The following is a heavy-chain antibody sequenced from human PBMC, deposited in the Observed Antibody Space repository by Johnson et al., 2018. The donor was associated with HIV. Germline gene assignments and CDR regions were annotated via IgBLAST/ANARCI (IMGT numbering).Heavy chain of an antibody. V-gene: IGHV3-7*01. CDR2: IKQDGSNK. J-gene: IGHJ3*02. CDR1: GFTFSSYW. D-gene: IGHD4-11*01. Sequence: EVQVVESGGVVVQPGGSLRLSCAASGFTFSSYWMSWVRQAPGKGLEWVANIKQDGSNKYYADSVKGRFTISRDNSKNTLYLQMNSLRAEDTAVYYCAKDTRMTTVTPGALNIWGQGTMVTVSS. CDR3: AKDTRMTTVTPGALNI.